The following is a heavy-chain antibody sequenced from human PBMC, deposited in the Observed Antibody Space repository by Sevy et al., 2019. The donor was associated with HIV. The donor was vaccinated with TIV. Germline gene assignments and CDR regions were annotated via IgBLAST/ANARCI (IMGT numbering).Heavy chain of an antibody. CDR3: AREGCTKPHDY. J-gene: IGHJ4*02. CDR2: VSFGCGKI. Sequence: GALRLSCAASGFDYSIYSMSWVRQAPGEGLEWVSTVSFGCGKINYADSVKGRFTISRDNSKSSVYLQMNNMRVEDTAVYYCAREGCTKPHDYWGQGTLVTVSS. D-gene: IGHD2-8*01. V-gene: IGHV3-23*01. CDR1: GFDYSIYS.